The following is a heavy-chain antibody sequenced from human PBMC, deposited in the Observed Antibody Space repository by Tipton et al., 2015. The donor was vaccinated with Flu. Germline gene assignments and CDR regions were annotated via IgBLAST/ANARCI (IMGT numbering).Heavy chain of an antibody. CDR3: AKDRLWLGGCANCSSTSGVAA. D-gene: IGHD3-10*01. CDR2: ISYAGNNG. V-gene: IGHV3-30*18. Sequence: SLRLSCAASGFTFRSYGMHWVRQAPGKGLEWVAMISYAGNNGDYVDSVKGRFTISRDNSENTLYLQMNSLRAEDTAVYYCAKDRLWLGGCANCSSTSGVAAWGQGTTVPVSS. J-gene: IGHJ6*02. CDR1: GFTFRSYG.